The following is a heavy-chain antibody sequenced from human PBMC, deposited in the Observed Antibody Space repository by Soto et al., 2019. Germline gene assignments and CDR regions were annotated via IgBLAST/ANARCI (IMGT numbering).Heavy chain of an antibody. CDR3: ARGRGRRGGGYDYYYGMDV. CDR2: INHSGST. Sequence: SETLSLTCAVYGGSFSGYYWSWIRQPPGKGLEWIGEINHSGSTNYNPSLKSRVTISVDTSKNQFSLKLSSVTAADTAVYYCARGRGRRGGGYDYYYGMDVWGQGTTVTVSS. CDR1: GGSFSGYY. J-gene: IGHJ6*02. D-gene: IGHD2-15*01. V-gene: IGHV4-34*01.